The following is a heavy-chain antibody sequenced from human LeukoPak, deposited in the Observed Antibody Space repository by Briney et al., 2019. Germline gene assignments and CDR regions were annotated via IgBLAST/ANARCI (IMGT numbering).Heavy chain of an antibody. Sequence: ASVKVSCKASGYTFTGYYMHWVRQAPGQGLEWMGWINPNSGGTNYAQKLQGRVTMTTDTSTSTAYMELRSLRSDDTAVYYCARELGYCSSTSCSRYFDLWGRGTLVTVSS. CDR3: ARELGYCSSTSCSRYFDL. D-gene: IGHD2-2*01. J-gene: IGHJ2*01. CDR1: GYTFTGYY. V-gene: IGHV1-2*02. CDR2: INPNSGGT.